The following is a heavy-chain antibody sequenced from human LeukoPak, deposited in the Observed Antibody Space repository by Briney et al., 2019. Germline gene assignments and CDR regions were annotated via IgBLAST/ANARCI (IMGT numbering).Heavy chain of an antibody. CDR1: GLSIGDYA. V-gene: IGHV3-43D*03. J-gene: IGHJ4*02. CDR2: ISWDGGST. CDR3: AKAGLRERRLDY. Sequence: GGSLRLSCEASGLSIGDYAMHWVRQAPGKGLEWVSLISWDGGSTYYADSVKGRFTISRDNSKNSLYLQMNSLRAEDTALYYCAKAGLRERRLDYWGQGTLVTVSS. D-gene: IGHD5-12*01.